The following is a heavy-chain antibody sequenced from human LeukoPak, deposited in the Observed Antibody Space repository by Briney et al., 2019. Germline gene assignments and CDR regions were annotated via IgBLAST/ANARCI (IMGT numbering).Heavy chain of an antibody. J-gene: IGHJ3*02. V-gene: IGHV4-61*02. CDR3: GRVRYSDDAFDI. CDR2: IYTSGNT. D-gene: IGHD3-3*01. Sequence: SQTLSLTCTVSGVSVSSDNYYWSWIRQPAGKGLEWIGRIYTSGNTNYNPSLKSRVTITLDTSKNQFSLKLSSVTAADTAVYYCGRVRYSDDAFDIWGQGTMVTVSS. CDR1: GVSVSSDNYY.